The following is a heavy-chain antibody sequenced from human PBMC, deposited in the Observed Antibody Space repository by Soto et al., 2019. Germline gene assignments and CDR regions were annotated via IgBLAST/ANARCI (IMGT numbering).Heavy chain of an antibody. CDR2: LNHSGST. CDR3: ARGRRSSSFKWFDP. CDR1: GGSFSGYY. V-gene: IGHV4-34*01. Sequence: PSETLSLTCAVYGGSFSGYYWSWIRQPPGKGLEWIGELNHSGSTNYNPSLKSRVTISVDTSKNQFSLKLSSVTAADTAVYYCARGRRSSSFKWFDPWGQGTLVTVSS. D-gene: IGHD6-6*01. J-gene: IGHJ5*02.